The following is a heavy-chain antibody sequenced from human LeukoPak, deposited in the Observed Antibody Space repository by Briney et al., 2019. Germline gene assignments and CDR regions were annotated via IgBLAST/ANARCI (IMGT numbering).Heavy chain of an antibody. CDR3: ARGRDYSSSPFDS. J-gene: IGHJ4*02. CDR1: GFTFTSYS. CDR2: ISGGSGTI. V-gene: IGHV3-48*01. Sequence: GGSLRLSCAASGFTFTSYSMNWVRQAPGKGLECVSYISGGSGTIYYADSVKGRFTISRDNGKSSLYLQMNSLRAGDTAVYYCARGRDYSSSPFDSWGQGTLVTVSS. D-gene: IGHD6-13*01.